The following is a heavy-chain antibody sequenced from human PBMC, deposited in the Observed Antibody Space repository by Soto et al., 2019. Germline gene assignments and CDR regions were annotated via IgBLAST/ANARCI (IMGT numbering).Heavy chain of an antibody. Sequence: EVQLLESGGGLVQPGESLRLSCAASGFTVSSYAMSWVRQAPGKGLEWVSVISGSDDSTYYADSVKGRFTISRDNSKNTLYLQINSLRAEDTAVYYCAKRSSSSTFDYWGQGTLVTVSS. CDR2: ISGSDDST. V-gene: IGHV3-23*01. D-gene: IGHD6-6*01. CDR3: AKRSSSSTFDY. J-gene: IGHJ4*02. CDR1: GFTVSSYA.